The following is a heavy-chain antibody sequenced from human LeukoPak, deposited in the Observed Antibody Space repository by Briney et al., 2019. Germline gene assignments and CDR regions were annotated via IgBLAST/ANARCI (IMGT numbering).Heavy chain of an antibody. V-gene: IGHV3-23*01. D-gene: IGHD6-19*01. Sequence: GGSLRLSCAASGFTFSSYAMSWVRQAPGKGLEWVSGISGSGTSTYYADSVKGRFAISRDNSKNTMSLQMNSLRAEDTALYYCARGKGIAVSSFDSWGQGTLVTVSS. CDR2: ISGSGTST. J-gene: IGHJ4*02. CDR3: ARGKGIAVSSFDS. CDR1: GFTFSSYA.